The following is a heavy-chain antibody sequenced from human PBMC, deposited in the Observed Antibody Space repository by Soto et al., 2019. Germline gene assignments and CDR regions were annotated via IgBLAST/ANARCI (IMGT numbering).Heavy chain of an antibody. Sequence: QVQLVQSGAEVKKPGSSAKVSCKASGGTFSSYAISWVRQAPGQGLEWMGGIIPIFGTANYAQKFQGRVTITADESTSTAYMELSSLRSEDTAVYYCARVPIRYSSTSWWFDPWGQGTLVTVSS. V-gene: IGHV1-69*01. CDR2: IIPIFGTA. J-gene: IGHJ5*02. D-gene: IGHD6-13*01. CDR3: ARVPIRYSSTSWWFDP. CDR1: GGTFSSYA.